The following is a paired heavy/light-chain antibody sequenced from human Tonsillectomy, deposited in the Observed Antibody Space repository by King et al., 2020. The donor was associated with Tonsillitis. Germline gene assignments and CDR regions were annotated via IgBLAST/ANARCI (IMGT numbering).Heavy chain of an antibody. J-gene: IGHJ3*02. CDR2: IIPLFRTP. Sequence: QLQLVQSRAEVKKPGSSVKVSCKASGGTFSRYSINWVRQAPGQGLEWMGGIIPLFRTPKYAQKFQGRVTISADESTSTAYMELSNLRYEDTAVFYCAREPPLGATGGSAFDIWGQGTAVTVSS. CDR1: GGTFSRYS. CDR3: AREPPLGATGGSAFDI. D-gene: IGHD1-26*01. V-gene: IGHV1-69*01.
Light chain of an antibody. Sequence: DIVMTQSPLSLPVTPGEPASISCRSNQSLLHSNGYNYLHWYLQKPGQSPQLLIYLGSNRASGVPDRFSGSGSGTDFTLKISRVEAEDVGVYYCMQALQTPLTFGGGTKVEIK. CDR2: LGS. J-gene: IGKJ4*01. V-gene: IGKV2-28*01. CDR1: QSLLHSNGYNY. CDR3: MQALQTPLT.